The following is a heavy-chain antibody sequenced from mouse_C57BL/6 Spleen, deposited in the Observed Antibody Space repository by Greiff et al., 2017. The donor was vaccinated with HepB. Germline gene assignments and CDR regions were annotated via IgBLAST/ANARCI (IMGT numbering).Heavy chain of an antibody. CDR2: ISNLAYSI. D-gene: IGHD1-1*01. J-gene: IGHJ1*03. Sequence: EVKVVESGGGLVQPGGSLKLSCAASGFTFSDYGMAWVRQAPRKGPEWVAFISNLAYSIYYADTVTGRFTISRENAKNTLYLEMSSLRSEDTAMYYCARGTTDWYFDVWGTGTTVTVSS. CDR1: GFTFSDYG. CDR3: ARGTTDWYFDV. V-gene: IGHV5-15*01.